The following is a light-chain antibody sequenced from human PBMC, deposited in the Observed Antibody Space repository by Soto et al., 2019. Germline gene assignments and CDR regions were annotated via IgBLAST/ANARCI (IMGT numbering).Light chain of an antibody. Sequence: EIVMTQSPATLSVSPGERATLSCRAIYIFSSNLALSRQKPGQAPRLLIFGVFTRAIGFLASFSGSGFGTEFTFTISSLQSEDFAVYYCQQYNNWPPVTFGQGTKV. CDR1: YIFSSN. CDR3: QQYNNWPPVT. V-gene: IGKV3D-15*01. J-gene: IGKJ1*01. CDR2: GVF.